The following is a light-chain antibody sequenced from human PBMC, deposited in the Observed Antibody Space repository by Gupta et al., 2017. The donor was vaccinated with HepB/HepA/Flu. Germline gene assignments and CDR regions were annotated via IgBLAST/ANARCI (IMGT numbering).Light chain of an antibody. J-gene: IGKJ5*01. CDR3: QRRSDWPPPCT. CDR2: DAS. CDR1: QSVSIY. Sequence: IVLTHSPPTLSLSPGDRATLPCRASQSVSIYLAWYQQKPGQAPRLLIYDASDRATGIPARFSGSGSGTDLTLTISSRELEDVAVYYCQRRSDWPPPCTFGQGTRLEIK. V-gene: IGKV3-11*01.